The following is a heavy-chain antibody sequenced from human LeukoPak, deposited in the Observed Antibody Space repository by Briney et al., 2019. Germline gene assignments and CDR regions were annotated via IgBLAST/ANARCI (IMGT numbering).Heavy chain of an antibody. J-gene: IGHJ3*01. D-gene: IGHD2-21*01. Sequence: PGASLRLSCAASGFALSSYNMNWVRQAPGKGLEWVSYISSSSSTIYYADSVKGRFTISRDNAKNSLYLQMNSLRAEDTAVYYCARDAWYCGGDCLWGQGTMVTVSS. CDR2: ISSSSSTI. CDR3: ARDAWYCGGDCL. V-gene: IGHV3-48*01. CDR1: GFALSSYN.